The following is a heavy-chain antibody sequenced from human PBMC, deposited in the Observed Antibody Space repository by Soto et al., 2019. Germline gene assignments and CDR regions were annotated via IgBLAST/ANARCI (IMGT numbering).Heavy chain of an antibody. CDR2: IYYSGST. Sequence: SETLSLTCTVSGGSISSYYWSWIRQPPGKGLEGIGYIYYSGSTNYNPSPKSLITISVGTSKNQFSLKMSSVTAADTAVYYCARDSSSGSPYYYYGMDVWGQGTTVTVSS. V-gene: IGHV4-59*01. CDR1: GGSISSYY. CDR3: ARDSSSGSPYYYYGMDV. J-gene: IGHJ6*02. D-gene: IGHD1-26*01.